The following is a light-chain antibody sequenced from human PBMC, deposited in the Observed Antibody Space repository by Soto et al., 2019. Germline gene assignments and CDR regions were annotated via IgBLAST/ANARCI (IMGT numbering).Light chain of an antibody. CDR2: ANT. V-gene: IGLV1-40*01. J-gene: IGLJ2*01. CDR1: SSNIGAGFD. Sequence: QSVLTQPPSVSGAPGQTVTISCTGTSSNIGAGFDVHWYQQLPGAAPKLLIYANTDRPSGVPARFSGSKSVTSASLAITGLQPEDEADYFCLSYETSLRGVFGGGTKLTVL. CDR3: LSYETSLRGV.